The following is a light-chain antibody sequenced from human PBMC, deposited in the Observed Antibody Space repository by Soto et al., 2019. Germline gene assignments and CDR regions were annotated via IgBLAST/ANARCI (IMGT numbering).Light chain of an antibody. CDR2: AAS. Sequence: DIQMTHSPSSLSASVADRVTITCRASQSIRRSLNWYQQKQGKAPKLLIYAASSLQSGVPSRFSGSGYGTGLGVTITSLQSEDFAIYYCPQSYSSQRTVGQGTKVDIK. V-gene: IGKV1-39*01. CDR1: QSIRRS. J-gene: IGKJ1*01. CDR3: PQSYSSQRT.